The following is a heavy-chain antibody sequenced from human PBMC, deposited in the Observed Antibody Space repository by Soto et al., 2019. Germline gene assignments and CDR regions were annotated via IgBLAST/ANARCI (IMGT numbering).Heavy chain of an antibody. Sequence: GGSLRLSCAASGFTFSSYGMHWVRQAPGKGLEWVAVIWYDGSNKYYADSVKGRFTISRDNSKNTLYLQMNSLRAEDTAVYYCARDTINYDILTGYLYWGQGTLVTISS. CDR3: ARDTINYDILTGYLY. D-gene: IGHD3-9*01. CDR1: GFTFSSYG. V-gene: IGHV3-33*01. J-gene: IGHJ4*02. CDR2: IWYDGSNK.